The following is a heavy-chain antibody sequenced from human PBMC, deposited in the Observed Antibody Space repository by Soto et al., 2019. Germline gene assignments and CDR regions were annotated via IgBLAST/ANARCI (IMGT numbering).Heavy chain of an antibody. D-gene: IGHD6-13*01. Sequence: QVQLVQSGAELKKPGASVKVSCKASGYIFNNYGIGWVRQAPGQGLEWMGWISVYNGYANYAQKFQGRIIMTADTSTSTAYMELRSLRSDDTAIYYCAKNITSWYDYWGQGSLVTVSS. J-gene: IGHJ4*02. CDR3: AKNITSWYDY. V-gene: IGHV1-18*01. CDR1: GYIFNNYG. CDR2: ISVYNGYA.